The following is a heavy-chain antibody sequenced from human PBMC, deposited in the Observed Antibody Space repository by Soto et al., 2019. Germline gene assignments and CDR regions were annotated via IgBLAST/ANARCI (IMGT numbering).Heavy chain of an antibody. D-gene: IGHD3-3*01. Sequence: VSGPTLGNPTDTLTLTCTVSGFPLSNARMGVSWIRQPPGKALEWLAHIFSNDEKSYSTSLKSRLTISKDTSKSQVVLTMTNMDPVDTATYYCARTPPYYDFWSGYYTRGYYYYGMDVWGQGTTVPVSS. V-gene: IGHV2-26*01. CDR1: GFPLSNARMG. J-gene: IGHJ6*02. CDR3: ARTPPYYDFWSGYYTRGYYYYGMDV. CDR2: IFSNDEK.